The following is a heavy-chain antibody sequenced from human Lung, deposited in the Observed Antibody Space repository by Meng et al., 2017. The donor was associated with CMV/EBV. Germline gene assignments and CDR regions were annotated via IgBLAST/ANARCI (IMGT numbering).Heavy chain of an antibody. CDR1: GFSFDNHG. D-gene: IGHD3-16*01. J-gene: IGHJ4*02. Sequence: GGSLRLXFAASGFSFDNHGMHWVRQTPGKGLEWVAFIRHDGTTKFYGDSVKGRFTISRDNSKNTVYLQMNSLRPEETAVYYCAKDLLLFGGANAYFDSWGQGTXVTVAS. CDR3: AKDLLLFGGANAYFDS. V-gene: IGHV3-30*02. CDR2: IRHDGTTK.